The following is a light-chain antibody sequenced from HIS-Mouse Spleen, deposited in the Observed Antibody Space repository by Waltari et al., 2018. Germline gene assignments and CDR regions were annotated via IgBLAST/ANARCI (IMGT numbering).Light chain of an antibody. CDR2: AAS. Sequence: AIRMTQSPSSFSASTGDRVTITCRASQGISSYLAWYQQKPWKAPKLLIYAASTLQSGVPTRFSGSGSATDFTLTISCLQSEDFATYYCQQYYSYPYTFGQGTKLEIK. CDR3: QQYYSYPYT. CDR1: QGISSY. V-gene: IGKV1-8*01. J-gene: IGKJ2*01.